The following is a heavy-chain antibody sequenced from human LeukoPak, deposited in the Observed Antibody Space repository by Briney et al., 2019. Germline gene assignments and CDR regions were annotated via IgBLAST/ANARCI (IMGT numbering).Heavy chain of an antibody. D-gene: IGHD6-19*01. CDR3: ARAGYSSGWYDLGFDF. J-gene: IGHJ4*02. Sequence: GGSLRLSCAASGFTFSSYGMHWVRQAPGKGLDWVAVIWYDGSDKFYADSVKGRFTISRDNSRSTLYLQMNSLRAEDTAVYCCARAGYSSGWYDLGFDFWGQGTLVTVSS. V-gene: IGHV3-33*01. CDR2: IWYDGSDK. CDR1: GFTFSSYG.